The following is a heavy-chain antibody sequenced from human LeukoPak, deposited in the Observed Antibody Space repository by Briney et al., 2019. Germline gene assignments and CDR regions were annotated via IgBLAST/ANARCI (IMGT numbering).Heavy chain of an antibody. V-gene: IGHV3-7*01. Sequence: GGSLRLSCAASGLTFSSYWMSWVRQAPGKGLEWVANIKQDGSEKYYVDSVKGRFTISRDNAKNSLYLQMNSLRAEDTAVYYCARPGLSYYYDSSGYYYWGQGTLVTVSS. CDR2: IKQDGSEK. CDR3: ARPGLSYYYDSSGYYY. J-gene: IGHJ4*02. CDR1: GLTFSSYW. D-gene: IGHD3-22*01.